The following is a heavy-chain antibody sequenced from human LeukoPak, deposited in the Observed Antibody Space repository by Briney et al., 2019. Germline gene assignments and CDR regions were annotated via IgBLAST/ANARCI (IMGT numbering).Heavy chain of an antibody. Sequence: SETLSLTCAVYGGSFSGYYWSWIRQAPGKGLEWIGEINHSGSTNYNPSLKSRVTISVDTSKNHFSLKLSSVTAADTAVYYCARDRHWTNDWVFDYWGQGTLVTVSS. V-gene: IGHV4-34*01. CDR1: GGSFSGYY. D-gene: IGHD1/OR15-1a*01. CDR2: INHSGST. CDR3: ARDRHWTNDWVFDY. J-gene: IGHJ4*02.